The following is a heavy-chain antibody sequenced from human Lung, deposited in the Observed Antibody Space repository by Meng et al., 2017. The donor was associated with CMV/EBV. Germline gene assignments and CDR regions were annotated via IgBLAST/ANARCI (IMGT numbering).Heavy chain of an antibody. CDR1: GFTFRDYY. D-gene: IGHD3-3*02. Sequence: GGSLKLSCAASGFTFRDYYMSWIRQAPGKGLEWVSYISSSGSSTYYADSVKGRFTISRDNARNSLSLQMNSLRAEDTAVYYCARVVPPTVHLDYWGQGTLVTVSS. J-gene: IGHJ4*02. V-gene: IGHV3-11*01. CDR3: ARVVPPTVHLDY. CDR2: ISSSGSST.